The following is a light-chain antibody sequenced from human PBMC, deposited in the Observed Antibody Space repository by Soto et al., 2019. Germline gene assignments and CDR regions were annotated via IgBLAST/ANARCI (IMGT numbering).Light chain of an antibody. CDR3: QQGYSYPRT. J-gene: IGKJ1*01. V-gene: IGKV1-39*01. CDR1: QTISTY. Sequence: IQMTQSPSSLSASVGDRVTIACRASQTISTYLHWYQQKAGEAPKLLIYAASNLQGGVPSRFSGSGSGADFTLTINSLQPEDFATYYCQQGYSYPRTFGQGTKVDI. CDR2: AAS.